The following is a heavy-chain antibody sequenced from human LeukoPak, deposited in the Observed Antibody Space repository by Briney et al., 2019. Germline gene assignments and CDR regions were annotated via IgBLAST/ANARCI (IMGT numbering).Heavy chain of an antibody. CDR3: AKDSGSYYAKREGYYFDY. CDR2: ISNDGSNK. V-gene: IGHV3-30*18. CDR1: GFTFSSYG. J-gene: IGHJ4*02. D-gene: IGHD1-26*01. Sequence: GGSLRLSCAASGFTFSSYGMHWVRQAPGKGLEWVAVISNDGSNKYYADSVKGRFTISRDNSKNTLYLQMNSLRAEDTAVYYCAKDSGSYYAKREGYYFDYWGQGTLVTVSS.